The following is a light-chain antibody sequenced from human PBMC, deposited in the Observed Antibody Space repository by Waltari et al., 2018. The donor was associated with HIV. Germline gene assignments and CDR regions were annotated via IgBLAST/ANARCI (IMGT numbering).Light chain of an antibody. CDR1: QSLLHSNGFNY. J-gene: IGKJ2*01. Sequence: DIVMTQSPLSLPATPGEPASISCRSSQSLLHSNGFNYLDWYLQKPGQSPQLLIYLDSNRAPGVPDRFSGSGSGTDFTLKISRVEAEDVGVYYCMQALQTPPAFGQGTKLEIK. V-gene: IGKV2-28*01. CDR3: MQALQTPPA. CDR2: LDS.